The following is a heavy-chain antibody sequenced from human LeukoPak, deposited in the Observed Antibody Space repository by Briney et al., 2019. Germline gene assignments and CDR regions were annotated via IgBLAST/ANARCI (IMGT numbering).Heavy chain of an antibody. Sequence: ASVKVSCKASGYTFTSYGISWVRQAPGQGLEWMGWISAYNGNTNYAQKLQGRVTMTTDTSTSTAYMELSSLRSEDTAVYYCARHYDILTGYGFLAFDIWGQGTMVTVSS. D-gene: IGHD3-9*01. J-gene: IGHJ3*02. V-gene: IGHV1-18*04. CDR3: ARHYDILTGYGFLAFDI. CDR2: ISAYNGNT. CDR1: GYTFTSYG.